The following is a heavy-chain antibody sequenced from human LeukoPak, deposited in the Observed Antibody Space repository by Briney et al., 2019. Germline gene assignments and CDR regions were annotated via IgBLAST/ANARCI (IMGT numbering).Heavy chain of an antibody. V-gene: IGHV1-69*05. CDR2: IIPIFGTA. D-gene: IGHD3-10*01. CDR1: GGTFSSYA. CDR3: ARWSYYGSGSYYRSPWFDP. Sequence: SVKVSCKASGGTFSSYAISWVRQAPGQGLEWMGGIIPIFGTANYAQKLQGRVTMTTDTSTSTAYMELRSLRSDDTAVYYCARWSYYGSGSYYRSPWFDPWGQGTLVTVSS. J-gene: IGHJ5*02.